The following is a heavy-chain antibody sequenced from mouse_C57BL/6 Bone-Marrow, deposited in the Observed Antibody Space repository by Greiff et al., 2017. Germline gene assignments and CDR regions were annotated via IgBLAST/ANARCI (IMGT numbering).Heavy chain of an antibody. CDR2: IYPGNSDT. J-gene: IGHJ3*01. D-gene: IGHD4-1*01. CDR3: TRTGTYAY. V-gene: IGHV1-5*01. Sequence: VQLQQSGTVLARPGASVKMSCKTSGYTFTSYWMHWVKQRPGQGLEWIGAIYPGNSDTSYNQKFKGKDKLTAVTSASTAYMELSSLTNEDSAVYYCTRTGTYAYWGQGTLVTVSA. CDR1: GYTFTSYW.